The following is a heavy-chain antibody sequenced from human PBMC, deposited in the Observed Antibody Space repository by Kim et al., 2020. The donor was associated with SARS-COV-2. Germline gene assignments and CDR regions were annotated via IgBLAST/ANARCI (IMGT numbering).Heavy chain of an antibody. CDR2: GHN. D-gene: IGHD3-10*01. V-gene: IGHV1-3*01. CDR3: ARATGYGMDV. Sequence: GHNKYQPTFKGRDTSTRDTSERAAYMELSSMRSEDTAVYYCARATGYGMDVWGQGTTVTVS. J-gene: IGHJ6*02.